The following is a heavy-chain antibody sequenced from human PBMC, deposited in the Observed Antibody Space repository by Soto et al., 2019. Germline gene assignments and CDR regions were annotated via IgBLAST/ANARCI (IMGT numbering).Heavy chain of an antibody. CDR1: GYTFTDYY. CDR3: AIQEDAFDI. V-gene: IGHV1-2*02. J-gene: IGHJ3*02. D-gene: IGHD2-21*01. CDR2: INPNSGGT. Sequence: QVQLVQSGAEVKKPVASVKVSCKASGYTFTDYYMHWVRQAPEQGLEWMGWINPNSGGTNYAQKFQGRVTMHRDTSVTTAYMEMSRLTSDDTAVYYCAIQEDAFDIWGQGTMVTVSS.